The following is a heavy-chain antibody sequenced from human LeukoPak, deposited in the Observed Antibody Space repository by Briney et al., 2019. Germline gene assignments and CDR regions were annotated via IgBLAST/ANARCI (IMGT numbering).Heavy chain of an antibody. CDR3: ARQEWELLSEFDC. CDR2: IHYSGTA. J-gene: IGHJ4*02. Sequence: SETLSLTCTVSGGSISSSFYYWGWIRQPPGKGLEWIGSIHYSGTAYYNPSLKSRVTISVDTSKNHFSLNLSSVTATDTAVYYCARQEWELLSEFDCWGQGTLVTVSP. CDR1: GGSISSSFYY. D-gene: IGHD1-26*01. V-gene: IGHV4-39*01.